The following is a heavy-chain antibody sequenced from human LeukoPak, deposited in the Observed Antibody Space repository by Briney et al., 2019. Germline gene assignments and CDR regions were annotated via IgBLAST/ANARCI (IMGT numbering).Heavy chain of an antibody. D-gene: IGHD4-23*01. CDR3: ARRAGGYSHPYDY. Sequence: GGSLRLSCAASGFTFSDYWMHWVRQAPGKGLVGVSRINSDGRITSYADSVKGRFTISRDNAKNTLYLQMNSLRAADTAVYYCARRAGGYSHPYDYWGQGTLVTVSS. J-gene: IGHJ4*02. V-gene: IGHV3-74*01. CDR1: GFTFSDYW. CDR2: INSDGRIT.